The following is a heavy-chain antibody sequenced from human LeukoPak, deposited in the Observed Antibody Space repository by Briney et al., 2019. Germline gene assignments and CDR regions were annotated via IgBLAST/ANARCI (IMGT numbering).Heavy chain of an antibody. V-gene: IGHV4-39*07. J-gene: IGHJ6*03. Sequence: SETLSLTCTVSGGSISSSSYYWGWIRQPPGKGLEWIGNTYYSGSTYYNPSLKSRVTISVDTSKNQFSLKLSSVTAADTAVYYCAREYKYYDSSGYYYYMDVWDKGTTVTVSS. CDR3: AREYKYYDSSGYYYYMDV. CDR2: TYYSGST. CDR1: GGSISSSSYY. D-gene: IGHD3-22*01.